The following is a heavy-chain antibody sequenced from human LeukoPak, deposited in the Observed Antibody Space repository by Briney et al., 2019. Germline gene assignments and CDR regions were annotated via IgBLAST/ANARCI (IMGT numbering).Heavy chain of an antibody. Sequence: PSETLSLTCTVSGGSISSYYWSWIRQPPGKGLEWIGYIYYSGSTNYNPSLKSRVTISVDTSKNQFSLKLSSVTAADTVVYYCARHFAFSYYYMDVWGKGTTVTVSS. CDR2: IYYSGST. CDR3: ARHFAFSYYYMDV. J-gene: IGHJ6*03. V-gene: IGHV4-59*08. CDR1: GGSISSYY.